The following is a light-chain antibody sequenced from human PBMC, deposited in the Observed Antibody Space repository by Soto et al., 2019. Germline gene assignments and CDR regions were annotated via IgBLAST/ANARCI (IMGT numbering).Light chain of an antibody. J-gene: IGKJ5*01. CDR1: QTLLSMSINKNY. CDR3: QQYLDTPIT. CDR2: WAS. Sequence: ILMTQSPDSLAVSLGERATINCTSSQTLLSMSINKNYLAWYQQTPGQPPKMLIYWASTRASAVPDRFSGSGSRTDFTLTITRLQAEDLATYYCQQYLDTPITFGQGTRLEIK. V-gene: IGKV4-1*01.